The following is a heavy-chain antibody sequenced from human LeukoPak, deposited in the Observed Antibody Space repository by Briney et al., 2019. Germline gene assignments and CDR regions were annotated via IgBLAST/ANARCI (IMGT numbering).Heavy chain of an antibody. CDR1: GFTFSSYG. CDR3: AKATLWFGELLTRESGMDV. V-gene: IGHV3-30*18. Sequence: EGSLRLSCAASGFTFSSYGMHWVRQAPGKGLEWVAVISYDGSNKYYADSVKGRFTISRDNSKNTLYLQMNSLRAEDTAVYYCAKATLWFGELLTRESGMDVWGKGTTVTVSS. J-gene: IGHJ6*04. CDR2: ISYDGSNK. D-gene: IGHD3-10*01.